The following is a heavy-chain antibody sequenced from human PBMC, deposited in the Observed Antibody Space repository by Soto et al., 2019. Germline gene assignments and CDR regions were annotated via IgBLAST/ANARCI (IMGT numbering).Heavy chain of an antibody. V-gene: IGHV3-23*01. D-gene: IGHD6-6*01. CDR1: GFTFSSYA. J-gene: IGHJ4*02. CDR3: AKDPRLGYSSSWDDY. CDR2: ISGSGGST. Sequence: PGGSLRLSCAASGFTFSSYAMSWVRQAPGKGLEWVSAISGSGGSTYYADSVKGRFTISRDNSKNTLYLQMNSLRAEDTAVYYCAKDPRLGYSSSWDDYWGQGTLVTVSS.